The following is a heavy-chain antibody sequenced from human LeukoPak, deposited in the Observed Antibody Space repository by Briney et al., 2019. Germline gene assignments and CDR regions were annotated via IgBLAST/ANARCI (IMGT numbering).Heavy chain of an antibody. Sequence: GEALRISCKGSGYSFTSYWISWVRQMPGKGLERMGRMDPIDSYTNYSPSFQSHVTISADKSISTAYLQWSSLKASDTAMYYCARHQRSYYYGSGSLDRGMDVWGKGTTITVSS. CDR3: ARHQRSYYYGSGSLDRGMDV. V-gene: IGHV5-10-1*01. CDR1: GYSFTSYW. J-gene: IGHJ6*04. CDR2: MDPIDSYT. D-gene: IGHD3-10*01.